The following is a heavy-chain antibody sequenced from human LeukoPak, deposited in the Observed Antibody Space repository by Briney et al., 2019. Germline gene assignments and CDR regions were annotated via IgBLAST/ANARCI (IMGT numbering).Heavy chain of an antibody. CDR2: ISSSSTYF. Sequence: GGSLRLSCAASGFTFSTYSMNWVRQAPGKGPEWVSSISSSSTYFFYADSVRGRFTVSRDNAKNSLYLQMNNLRAEDTAVYYCAADIVVVVATPSGNVPWGQGTLVTVSS. V-gene: IGHV3-21*01. J-gene: IGHJ5*02. CDR3: AADIVVVVATPSGNVP. CDR1: GFTFSTYS. D-gene: IGHD2-15*01.